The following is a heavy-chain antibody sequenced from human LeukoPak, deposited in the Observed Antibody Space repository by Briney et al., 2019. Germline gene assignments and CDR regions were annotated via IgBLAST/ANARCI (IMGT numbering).Heavy chain of an antibody. V-gene: IGHV3-21*04. Sequence: GGSLRVSCAASGFTLTDFYMNWVRQAPGKGLEWVSWISPTSSYMYYADSVKGRFTISRDNAKNSLYLQMNSLRAEDTALYYCVRDADGGNSWFDTWGQGTLVTVSS. CDR2: ISPTSSYM. CDR1: GFTLTDFY. D-gene: IGHD4-23*01. J-gene: IGHJ5*02. CDR3: VRDADGGNSWFDT.